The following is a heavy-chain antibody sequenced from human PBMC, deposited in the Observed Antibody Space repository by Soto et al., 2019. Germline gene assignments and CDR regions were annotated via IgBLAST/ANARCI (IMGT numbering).Heavy chain of an antibody. CDR2: ISYDGSNK. V-gene: IGHV3-30*18. CDR3: AKDHRVITFKYYYYGMDV. Sequence: GGSLRLSCAASGFTFSSYGMHWVRQAPGKGLEWVAVISYDGSNKYYADSVKGRFTISRDNSKNTLYLQMNSLRAEDTAVYYCAKDHRVITFKYYYYGMDVWGQGTTVTVSS. J-gene: IGHJ6*02. D-gene: IGHD3-22*01. CDR1: GFTFSSYG.